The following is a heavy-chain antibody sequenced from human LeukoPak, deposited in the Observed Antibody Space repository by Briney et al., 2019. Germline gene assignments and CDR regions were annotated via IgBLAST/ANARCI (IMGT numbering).Heavy chain of an antibody. CDR3: AKAPSRGYSSSCYSDY. CDR2: ISWNSGSI. V-gene: IGHV3-9*03. CDR1: GFTFDDYA. D-gene: IGHD6-6*01. Sequence: GRSLRLSCAASGFTFDDYAMHWVRQAPGKGLEWVSGISWNSGSIGYADSVKGRFTISRDNAKNSLYLQMNSLRAEDMALYYCAKAPSRGYSSSCYSDYWGQGTLVTVSS. J-gene: IGHJ4*02.